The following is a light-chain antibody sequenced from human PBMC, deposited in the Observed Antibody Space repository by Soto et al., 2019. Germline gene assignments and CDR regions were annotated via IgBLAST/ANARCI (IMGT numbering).Light chain of an antibody. CDR1: SSDVGAYNY. V-gene: IGLV2-14*01. Sequence: QSALTQPASVSGSPGQSITISCTGTSSDVGAYNYVSWYQQHPGTSPKLMIYDVSNRPSGVSNRLSGSKSGNTASLTISGLQAEDEADYYCSSYRNTHTRLFGGGTKVTVL. CDR2: DVS. CDR3: SSYRNTHTRL. J-gene: IGLJ2*01.